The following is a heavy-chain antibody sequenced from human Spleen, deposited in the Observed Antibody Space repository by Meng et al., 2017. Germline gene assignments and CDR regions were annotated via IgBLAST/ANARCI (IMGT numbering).Heavy chain of an antibody. CDR3: ARGTPGRSYSDY. D-gene: IGHD3-10*01. Sequence: QVQPVQSGPEVKKPGASVNVPCKASDYTFTGYGVSWVRQAPGQGLEWMAWLGAHDGDTSHAPKFQGRVTVSADRPTATAYMELRSLRSDDTAVYYCARGTPGRSYSDYWGQGTLVTVSS. V-gene: IGHV1-18*01. CDR2: LGAHDGDT. J-gene: IGHJ4*02. CDR1: DYTFTGYG.